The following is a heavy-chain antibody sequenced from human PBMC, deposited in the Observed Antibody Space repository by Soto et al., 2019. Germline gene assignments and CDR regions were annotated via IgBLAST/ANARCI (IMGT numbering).Heavy chain of an antibody. CDR3: ARDSNLGYCSGGSCRLGRAYDI. CDR2: IFYSGST. J-gene: IGHJ3*02. D-gene: IGHD2-15*01. Sequence: SETLSLTCTVSGGSISSYYWSWIRQPPGKGLEWIGYIFYSGSTNYSPSLKSRVTISVDTSKNQFFLKLSSVTAADTAVYYCARDSNLGYCSGGSCRLGRAYDIWGQGTMVTVSS. CDR1: GGSISSYY. V-gene: IGHV4-59*01.